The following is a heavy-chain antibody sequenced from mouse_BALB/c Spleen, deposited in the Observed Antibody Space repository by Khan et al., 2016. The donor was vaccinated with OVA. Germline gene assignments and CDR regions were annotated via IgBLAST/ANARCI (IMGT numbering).Heavy chain of an antibody. V-gene: IGHV1-9*01. Sequence: QVQLKQSGAELMKPGASVKISCKATGYTFSSYWIEWVKQRPGHGLEWIGEILPGSGRNNYNEKFKGKATFTADTSSNTAYMQLSNLTSDDSAVYYCARWKYYRSSSWFGYWGQVTLVTVSS. D-gene: IGHD1-1*01. CDR2: ILPGSGRN. J-gene: IGHJ3*01. CDR3: ARWKYYRSSSWFGY. CDR1: GYTFSSYW.